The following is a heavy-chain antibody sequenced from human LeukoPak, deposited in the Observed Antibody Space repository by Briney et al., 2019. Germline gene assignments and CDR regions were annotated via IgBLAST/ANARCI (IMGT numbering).Heavy chain of an antibody. CDR2: ISGSGGST. J-gene: IGHJ3*02. CDR1: GFTFSSYA. D-gene: IGHD3-22*01. CDR3: AKDLGESYYDSSAQGTGVFDI. Sequence: GSLRLSCAASGFTFSSYAMSWVRQAPGKWLKWVSAISGSGGSTYYADSVKGRFTISRDNSKNTLYLQMNSLRAEDTAVYYCAKDLGESYYDSSAQGTGVFDIWGQGTMVTVSS. V-gene: IGHV3-23*01.